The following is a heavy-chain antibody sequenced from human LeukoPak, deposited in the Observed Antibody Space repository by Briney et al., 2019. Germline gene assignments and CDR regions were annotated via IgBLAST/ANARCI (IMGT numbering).Heavy chain of an antibody. V-gene: IGHV5-51*01. D-gene: IGHD4-11*01. Sequence: GESLKISCKGSGYSFTSYWIGWVRQMPGKGLEWMGIIYPGDSDTRYSPSFQGQVTISADKSISTAYLQWSSLKASDTAMYYCARRKDVTTVTRSPYYYYMDVWGKGTTVTVSS. CDR1: GYSFTSYW. CDR3: ARRKDVTTVTRSPYYYYMDV. CDR2: IYPGDSDT. J-gene: IGHJ6*03.